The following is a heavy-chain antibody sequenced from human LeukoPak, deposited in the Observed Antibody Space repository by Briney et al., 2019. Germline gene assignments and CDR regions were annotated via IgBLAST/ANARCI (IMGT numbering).Heavy chain of an antibody. Sequence: PGGSLRLSCTASGFTFSSYAMSWVRQAPGKGLEWVSAISGSGGSTYYADSVKGRFTISRDNSKSTLYLQMNSLRAEDTAVYYCARLPYSSSFAPDYWGQGTLVTVSS. V-gene: IGHV3-23*01. CDR1: GFTFSSYA. D-gene: IGHD6-13*01. CDR2: ISGSGGST. J-gene: IGHJ4*02. CDR3: ARLPYSSSFAPDY.